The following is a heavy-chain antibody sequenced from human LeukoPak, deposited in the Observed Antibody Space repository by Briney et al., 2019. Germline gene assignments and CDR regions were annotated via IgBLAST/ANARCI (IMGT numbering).Heavy chain of an antibody. V-gene: IGHV4-59*01. CDR3: ARGLLGATRAFDM. Sequence: SETLSLTCTVSGGSINNYYWSWIRQPPGKGLEWIGYTHYTGSTNYNASLKSRVTISVDTSKNQFSLRLTSVTAADTAIYYCARGLLGATRAFDMWGQGTMVIVSS. CDR1: GGSINNYY. D-gene: IGHD1-26*01. J-gene: IGHJ3*02. CDR2: THYTGST.